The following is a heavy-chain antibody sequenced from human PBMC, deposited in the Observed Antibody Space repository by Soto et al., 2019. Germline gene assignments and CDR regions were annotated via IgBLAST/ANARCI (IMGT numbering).Heavy chain of an antibody. Sequence: EVQLVQSGAEVKKPGESLKISCKGSGYSFTSYWIGWVRQMPGKGLEWMGIIYPGDSDTRYSPSFQGQVTISADKSISTAYLQWSSLKASDTAMYYCATSDIVVVTATPGPDAFDIWGQGTMVTVSS. CDR2: IYPGDSDT. J-gene: IGHJ3*02. CDR3: ATSDIVVVTATPGPDAFDI. D-gene: IGHD2-21*02. CDR1: GYSFTSYW. V-gene: IGHV5-51*01.